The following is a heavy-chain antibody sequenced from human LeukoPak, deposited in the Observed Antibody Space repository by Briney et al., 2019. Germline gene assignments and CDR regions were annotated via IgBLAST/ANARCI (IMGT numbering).Heavy chain of an antibody. D-gene: IGHD3-22*01. J-gene: IGHJ4*02. CDR1: GGTFSSYT. Sequence: SVKVSCKASGGTFSSYTISWVRQAPGQGLEWMGRIIPILGIANYAQKFQGRVTITADKSTSTAYMELSSLRSEDTAVYYCAREYYYDSSGYYYRKLDYWGQGTLVTVSS. CDR3: AREYYYDSSGYYYRKLDY. CDR2: IIPILGIA. V-gene: IGHV1-69*04.